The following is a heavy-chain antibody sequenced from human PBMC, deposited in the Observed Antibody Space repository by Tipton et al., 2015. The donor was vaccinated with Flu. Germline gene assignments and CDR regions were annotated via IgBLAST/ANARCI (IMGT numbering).Heavy chain of an antibody. CDR2: IWYDGSNK. D-gene: IGHD3-10*01. Sequence: SLRLSCAASGFTFSSYGMHWVRQAPGKGLEWVAVIWYDGSNKYYADSVKGRFTISRDNSKNTLYLQMNSLRAEDTAVYYCARDGGDYGSGSYLDYWGQGTLVTVSS. J-gene: IGHJ4*02. CDR3: ARDGGDYGSGSYLDY. V-gene: IGHV3-33*01. CDR1: GFTFSSYG.